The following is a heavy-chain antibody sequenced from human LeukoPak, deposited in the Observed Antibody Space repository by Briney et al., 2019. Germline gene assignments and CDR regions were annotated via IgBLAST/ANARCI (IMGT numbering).Heavy chain of an antibody. CDR1: GFTFSSYW. V-gene: IGHV3-7*03. CDR2: INHNGNVN. CDR3: ARGRLMYSDV. D-gene: IGHD2-21*01. J-gene: IGHJ6*02. Sequence: GGSLRLSCAASGFTFSSYWMNWARQAPGKGLEWVASINHNGNVNYYVDSVKGRFTISRDNAKNSLYLQMNSLRAEDTAVYYCARGRLMYSDVWGQGTTVTVSS.